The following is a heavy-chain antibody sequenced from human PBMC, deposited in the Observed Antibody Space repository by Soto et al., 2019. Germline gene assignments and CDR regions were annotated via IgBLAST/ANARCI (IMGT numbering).Heavy chain of an antibody. CDR2: IYYSGST. CDR3: ARGSVEGNPFDY. D-gene: IGHD1-26*01. J-gene: IGHJ4*01. Sequence: KGLEWIGYIYYSGSTNYNPSLKSRVTISVDTSRNQFSLKLSSVTAADTAVYSCARGSVEGNPFDYWVHGTLVIGTS. V-gene: IGHV4-59*01.